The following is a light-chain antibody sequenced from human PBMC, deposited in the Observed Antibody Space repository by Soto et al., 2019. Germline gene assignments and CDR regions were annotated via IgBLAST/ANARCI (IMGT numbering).Light chain of an antibody. Sequence: DIVLTQSPGTLSLSPGERATLSCRASQSVSSTYLAWFQQKLGQAPRLLIHGASSRATGIPDRFSGSGSGTDFNLTISRLAPEDFAVYYCQKHGKPPWTFGQGTQVEIK. J-gene: IGKJ1*01. CDR1: QSVSSTY. CDR2: GAS. V-gene: IGKV3-20*01. CDR3: QKHGKPPWT.